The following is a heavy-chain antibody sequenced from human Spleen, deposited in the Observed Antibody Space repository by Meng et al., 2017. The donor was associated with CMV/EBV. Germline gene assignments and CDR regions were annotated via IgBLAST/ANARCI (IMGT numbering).Heavy chain of an antibody. J-gene: IGHJ6*02. CDR2: IIPIFGTA. D-gene: IGHD2-2*03. V-gene: IGHV1-69*05. CDR3: ARALDIVVVPAAIVVERPYYYYDMDV. Sequence: WVRQAPGQGLEGMGGIIPIFGTAKNAHKFQGRVTITTDESTTTAYMELSSLRFEDTAVYYCARALDIVVVPAAIVVERPYYYYDMDVWGQGTTVTVSS.